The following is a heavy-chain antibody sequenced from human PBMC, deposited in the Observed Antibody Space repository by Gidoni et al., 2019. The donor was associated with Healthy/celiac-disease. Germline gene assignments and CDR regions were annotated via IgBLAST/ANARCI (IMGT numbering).Heavy chain of an antibody. Sequence: QVQLVESGGGVVQPVRSLRLPCAASGFTFSTYAMHWVRQAPGKGLEWVAVISYDGSNKYYADSVKGRFTISRDNSKNTLYLQMNSLRAEDTAVYYCARDHLGVEYYYYGMDVWGQGTTVTVSS. V-gene: IGHV3-30-3*01. CDR1: GFTFSTYA. CDR2: ISYDGSNK. D-gene: IGHD3-3*01. J-gene: IGHJ6*02. CDR3: ARDHLGVEYYYYGMDV.